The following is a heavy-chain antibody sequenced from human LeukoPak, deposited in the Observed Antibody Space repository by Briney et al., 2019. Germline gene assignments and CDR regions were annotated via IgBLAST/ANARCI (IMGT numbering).Heavy chain of an antibody. D-gene: IGHD3-22*01. CDR3: ARTIKLLGCLDP. Sequence: WASVKVSCKASGGTFSSYAISWVRQAPGQGLEWMGGIIPIFGTANYAQKFQSRVTITADESTSTAYMELSSLRSEDTAVYYCARTIKLLGCLDPWGQGTLVTVSS. CDR1: GGTFSSYA. J-gene: IGHJ5*02. V-gene: IGHV1-69*01. CDR2: IIPIFGTA.